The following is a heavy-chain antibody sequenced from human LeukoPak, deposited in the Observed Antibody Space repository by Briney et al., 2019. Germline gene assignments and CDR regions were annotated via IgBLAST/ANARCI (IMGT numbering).Heavy chain of an antibody. Sequence: ASVKVSCKASGGTFSSYAISWVRQAPGQGLEWMEGIIPIFGTANYAQKFQGRVTITTDESTSTAYMELSSLRSEDTAVYYCAGGADYGGSAFDYWGQGTLVTVSS. CDR3: AGGADYGGSAFDY. CDR2: IIPIFGTA. D-gene: IGHD4-23*01. V-gene: IGHV1-69*05. J-gene: IGHJ4*02. CDR1: GGTFSSYA.